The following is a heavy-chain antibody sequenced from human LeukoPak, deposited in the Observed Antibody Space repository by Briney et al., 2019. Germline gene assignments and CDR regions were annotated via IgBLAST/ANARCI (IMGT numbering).Heavy chain of an antibody. Sequence: SGTLSLTCTVSGGSISSSSYYWGWIRQPPGKGLEWIGSIYYSGSTYYNPSLKSRVTISVDTSKNQFSLKLSSVTAADTAVYYCARESAYCGGDCYLPGPDAFDIWGQGTMVTVSS. CDR2: IYYSGST. V-gene: IGHV4-39*02. D-gene: IGHD2-21*02. J-gene: IGHJ3*02. CDR3: ARESAYCGGDCYLPGPDAFDI. CDR1: GGSISSSSYY.